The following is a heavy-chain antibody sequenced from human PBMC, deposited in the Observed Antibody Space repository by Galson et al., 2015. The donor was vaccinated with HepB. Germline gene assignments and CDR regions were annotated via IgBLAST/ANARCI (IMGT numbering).Heavy chain of an antibody. CDR1: GFTFSHYG. Sequence: SLRLSCAAPGFTFSHYGMHWVRQAPGKGLEGVAVIWYDGGNKYYADSVRGRFTISRDNSKNMLYLQMNTLRVEDTAVYYCARDEEIWGQGTLVAVSS. CDR3: ARDEEI. CDR2: IWYDGGNK. J-gene: IGHJ4*02. V-gene: IGHV3-33*08.